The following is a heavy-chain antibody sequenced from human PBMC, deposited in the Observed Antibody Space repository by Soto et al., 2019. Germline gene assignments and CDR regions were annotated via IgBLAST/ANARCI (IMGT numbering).Heavy chain of an antibody. V-gene: IGHV3-23*01. CDR3: AKEGAYDILTGYRYKGVDY. Sequence: GGSLRLSCAASGFTFSSYAMSWVRQAPGKGLEWVSAISGSGGSTYYADSGKGRFTISRDNSKNTLYLQMNSLRAEDTAVYYCAKEGAYDILTGYRYKGVDYWGQGTLVTVSS. D-gene: IGHD3-9*01. J-gene: IGHJ4*02. CDR2: ISGSGGST. CDR1: GFTFSSYA.